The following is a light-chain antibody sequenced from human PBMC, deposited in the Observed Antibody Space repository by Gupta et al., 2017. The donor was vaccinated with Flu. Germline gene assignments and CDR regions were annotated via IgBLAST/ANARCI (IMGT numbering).Light chain of an antibody. CDR3: SSYAGSNNLGV. J-gene: IGLJ2*01. CDR1: SSDVGGYNY. CDR2: EVS. Sequence: QSALTQPPSAAGSPGQSATLSSTGPSSDVGGYNYVSWYQQHPGKAPKLMIYEVSKRPSGVPDRFSGSKSGNTASLTVSGLQAEDEADYYCSSYAGSNNLGVFGGGTKLTVL. V-gene: IGLV2-8*01.